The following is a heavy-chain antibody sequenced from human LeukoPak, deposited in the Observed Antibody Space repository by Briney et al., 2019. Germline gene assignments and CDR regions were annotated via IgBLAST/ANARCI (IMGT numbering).Heavy chain of an antibody. Sequence: SETLSLTCTDSGGSLSGYYWSWIRQPARKGLEWIARIYTSGGTNYNPSLKSRVTMSVDTSKSQFSLKLSSVTAADRAVYYCARAVREMATGDYFDYWGQGTLVTVSS. CDR3: ARAVREMATGDYFDY. V-gene: IGHV4-4*07. CDR2: IYTSGGT. J-gene: IGHJ4*02. CDR1: GGSLSGYY. D-gene: IGHD5-24*01.